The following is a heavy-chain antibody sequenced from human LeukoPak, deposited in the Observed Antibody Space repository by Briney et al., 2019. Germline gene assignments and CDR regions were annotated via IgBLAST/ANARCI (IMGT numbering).Heavy chain of an antibody. Sequence: PSETLSLTCTVSGGSISSYYWSWIRQPPGKGLEWIGYIYYSGSTNYNPSLKSRVTISVDTSKNQFSLKLSSVTAADTAVYYCARVHGKYSGYNSSFDYWGQGTLVTVSS. D-gene: IGHD5-12*01. CDR3: ARVHGKYSGYNSSFDY. CDR1: GGSISSYY. J-gene: IGHJ4*02. CDR2: IYYSGST. V-gene: IGHV4-59*01.